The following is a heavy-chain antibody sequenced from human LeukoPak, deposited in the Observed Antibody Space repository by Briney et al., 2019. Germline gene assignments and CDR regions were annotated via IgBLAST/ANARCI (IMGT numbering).Heavy chain of an antibody. J-gene: IGHJ4*02. CDR1: GFTFSTYA. V-gene: IGHV3-23*01. CDR2: ISRGGDVT. CDR3: ARVRYYYGSGSYYMDDY. Sequence: GGSLRLSCAASGFTFSTYAMTWVRQAPGKRLEWVSLISRGGDVTYYADSVKGRFTISRDSSKNTLYLQMHSLRAEDTAVYYCARVRYYYGSGSYYMDDYWGQGTLVTVSS. D-gene: IGHD3-10*01.